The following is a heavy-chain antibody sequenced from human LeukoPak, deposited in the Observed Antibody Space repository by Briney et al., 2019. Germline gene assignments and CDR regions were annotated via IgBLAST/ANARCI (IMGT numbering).Heavy chain of an antibody. Sequence: QAGESLRLSCAASGFRLSSYWGRCVRQAPGRGLEWVANIKQDGSEKYYVDSVKGRFIISRDNTKNSLYLQMNSLRAEDTAVYYCARDSSSPLWGQGTLVTVS. CDR2: IKQDGSEK. CDR1: GFRLSSYW. CDR3: ARDSSSPL. D-gene: IGHD6-6*01. J-gene: IGHJ4*02. V-gene: IGHV3-7*03.